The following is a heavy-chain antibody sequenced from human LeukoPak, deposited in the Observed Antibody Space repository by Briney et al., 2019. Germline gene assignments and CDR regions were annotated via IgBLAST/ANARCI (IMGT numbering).Heavy chain of an antibody. CDR2: INQDGSER. V-gene: IGHV3-7*01. CDR1: LFTFSTYW. J-gene: IGHJ4*02. D-gene: IGHD3-10*01. CDR3: ARVAAARSFYFDY. Sequence: PGGSLRLSCAASLFTFSTYWMSWVRQAPGKGLEWVANINQDGSERYLVDSVKGRLTISRDNAKNSLYLQMNSLRAEDTAVYYCARVAAARSFYFDYWGQGTLVTVSS.